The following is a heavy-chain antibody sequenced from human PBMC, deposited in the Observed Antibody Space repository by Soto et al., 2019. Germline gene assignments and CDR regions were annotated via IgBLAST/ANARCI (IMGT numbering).Heavy chain of an antibody. V-gene: IGHV4-39*01. CDR3: AFPKRAFYNCFVP. Sequence: SETLSLTCTVSGGSVSSNSYSWGWIRQSPGKGLEWIAAVYSTENTYYHPSLLSRVTISVDTSMNEFSLRLSSVTAADTAVYYCAFPKRAFYNCFVPRCQGTLLTGSS. CDR1: GGSVSSNSYS. D-gene: IGHD3-3*02. J-gene: IGHJ5*02. CDR2: VYSTENT.